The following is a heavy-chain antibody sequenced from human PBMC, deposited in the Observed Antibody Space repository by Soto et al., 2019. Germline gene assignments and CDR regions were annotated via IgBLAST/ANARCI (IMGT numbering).Heavy chain of an antibody. J-gene: IGHJ4*02. CDR3: AKDNEWILDY. CDR1: GFTFSSYG. D-gene: IGHD3-3*01. Sequence: PGGSLRLSCAASGFTFSSYGMHWVRQAPGKGLEWVAVISYDGSNKYYADSVKGRFTISRDNSKNTLYLQMNSLRAEDTAVYYCAKDNEWILDYWGQGTLVTVSS. CDR2: ISYDGSNK. V-gene: IGHV3-30*18.